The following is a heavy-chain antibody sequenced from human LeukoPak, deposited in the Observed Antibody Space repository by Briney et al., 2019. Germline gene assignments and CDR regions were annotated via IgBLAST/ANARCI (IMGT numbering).Heavy chain of an antibody. V-gene: IGHV3-23*01. J-gene: IGHJ4*02. D-gene: IGHD4-17*01. CDR3: AKDQVTRDYAYFDY. Sequence: GGSLRLSCAASGFTFSSYAMSWVRHAPGKGLEWVSAISGSGGSTYYADSVKGRSTISRDNSKNTLYLQMNSLRAEDTAVYYCAKDQVTRDYAYFDYWGQGTLVTVSS. CDR1: GFTFSSYA. CDR2: ISGSGGST.